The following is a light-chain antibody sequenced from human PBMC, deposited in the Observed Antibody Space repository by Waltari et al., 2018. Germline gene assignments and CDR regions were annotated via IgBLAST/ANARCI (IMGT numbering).Light chain of an antibody. J-gene: IGKJ1*01. Sequence: DIQMTQSPSTLSASVGDRVTITCRASQGISSWLAWYQQKPGKAPKLLIYKASSLESGVPSRFSGSGSGTEFTLTISSLQPDDFATYYCQQYRGTFGQGTKVEIK. CDR1: QGISSW. V-gene: IGKV1-5*03. CDR2: KAS. CDR3: QQYRGT.